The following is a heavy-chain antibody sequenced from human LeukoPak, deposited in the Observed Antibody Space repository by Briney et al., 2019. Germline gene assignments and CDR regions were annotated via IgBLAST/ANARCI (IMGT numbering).Heavy chain of an antibody. CDR2: ISGSGGST. J-gene: IGHJ5*02. CDR1: GFAFSSYA. Sequence: GGSLRLSSAASGFAFSSYAMSWVRQAPGKGLEWVSAISGSGGSTYYADSVKGRFTISRDNSKNTLYLQMNSLRAEDTAVYYCAKDLKSGSYLFLPWGQGTLVTVSS. CDR3: AKDLKSGSYLFLP. V-gene: IGHV3-23*01. D-gene: IGHD1-26*01.